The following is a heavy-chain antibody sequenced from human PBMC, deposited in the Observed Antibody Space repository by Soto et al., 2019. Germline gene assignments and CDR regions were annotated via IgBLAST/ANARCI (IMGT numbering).Heavy chain of an antibody. J-gene: IGHJ6*02. CDR1: GFIFSSYA. D-gene: IGHD1-1*01. Sequence: PGGSLRLSCAASGFIFSSYAMSWVRQAPGKGLEWVSGITWSSATIGYADSVKGRFTISRDNAKNCLYLQMNSLRPEDTALYYCIKDIRSTDYNCDLLDVWGRGTPVIVSS. CDR2: ITWSSATI. CDR3: IKDIRSTDYNCDLLDV. V-gene: IGHV3-9*01.